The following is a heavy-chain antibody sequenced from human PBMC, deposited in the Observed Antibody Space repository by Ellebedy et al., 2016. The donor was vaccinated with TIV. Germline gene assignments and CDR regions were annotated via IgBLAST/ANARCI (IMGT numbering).Heavy chain of an antibody. CDR1: GFTFSNYY. D-gene: IGHD3-10*01. J-gene: IGHJ6*02. CDR2: ISTTSSFT. CDR3: ARDRGTLVRGAITTRMDV. Sequence: GGSLRLSCAASGFTFSNYYMSWIRQAPGKGLEWVSYISTTSSFTNYADSVKGRFTISRDNAKNSLYLQMNSLRAEDTAVYYCARDRGTLVRGAITTRMDVWGQGTTVTVSS. V-gene: IGHV3-11*06.